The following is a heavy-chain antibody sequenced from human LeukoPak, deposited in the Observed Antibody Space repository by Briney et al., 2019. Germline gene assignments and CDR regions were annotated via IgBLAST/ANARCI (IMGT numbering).Heavy chain of an antibody. CDR2: INPNSGGT. D-gene: IGHD4-17*01. CDR3: ARENYGPYYGMDV. Sequence: GASVKVSCKASGYTFTGYYMHWVRQAPGQGLEWMGWINPNSGGTNYAQKFQGRVTMTRDTSISTAYMELSRLRSDDTAVCYCARENYGPYYGMDVWGQGTTVTVSS. CDR1: GYTFTGYY. V-gene: IGHV1-2*02. J-gene: IGHJ6*02.